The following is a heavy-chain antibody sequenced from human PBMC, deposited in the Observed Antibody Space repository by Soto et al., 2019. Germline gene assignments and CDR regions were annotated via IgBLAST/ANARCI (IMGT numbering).Heavy chain of an antibody. V-gene: IGHV4-31*03. CDR3: ARARFQVLYGKPYFDS. D-gene: IGHD2-2*02. J-gene: IGHJ4*02. Sequence: SETLSLTCTVSGGSITTGGSCWIWIRQQPWKGLEWIGNIYHSGNTYYNPSLKSRLTISVDTSKNHFSLMVDSVTAADTAVYYCARARFQVLYGKPYFDSWGQGTLVTVSS. CDR1: GGSITTGGSC. CDR2: IYHSGNT.